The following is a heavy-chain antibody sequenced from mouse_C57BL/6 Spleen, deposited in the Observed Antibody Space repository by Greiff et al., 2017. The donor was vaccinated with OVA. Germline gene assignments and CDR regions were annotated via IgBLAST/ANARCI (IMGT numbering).Heavy chain of an antibody. CDR1: GFTFSSYA. Sequence: EVKVVESGGGLVKPGGSLKLSCAASGFTFSSYAMSWVRQTPEKRLEWVATISDGGSYTYYPDNVKGRFTISRDNAKNNLYLQMSHLKSEDTAMYYCARDYGNGGAWFAYWGQGTLVTVSA. V-gene: IGHV5-4*01. D-gene: IGHD2-1*01. CDR3: ARDYGNGGAWFAY. CDR2: ISDGGSYT. J-gene: IGHJ3*01.